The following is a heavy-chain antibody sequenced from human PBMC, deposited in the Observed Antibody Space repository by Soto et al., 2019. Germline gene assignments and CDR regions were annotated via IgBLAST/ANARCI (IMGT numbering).Heavy chain of an antibody. CDR2: IIPIFGTA. CDR1: GGTFSSYA. Sequence: SVKVSCKASGGTFSSYAISWVRQAPGQGLEWMGGIIPIFGTANYARKFQGRVTITADESTSTAYMELSSLRSEDTAVYYCARGVVDTAMVTDYYGMDVWGQGTTVTVSS. J-gene: IGHJ6*02. V-gene: IGHV1-69*13. CDR3: ARGVVDTAMVTDYYGMDV. D-gene: IGHD5-18*01.